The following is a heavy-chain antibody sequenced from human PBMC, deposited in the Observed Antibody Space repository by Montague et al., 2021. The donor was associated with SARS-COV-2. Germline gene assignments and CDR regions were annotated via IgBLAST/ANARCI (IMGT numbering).Heavy chain of an antibody. CDR2: ISYDGTNE. CDR1: GFTFSSYA. Sequence: SLRLSYAASGFTFSSYAMHWVRQAPGKGLEWVAVISYDGTNEYYADSVKGRFTISRDNSKNTLYLQMNSLRAEDTAVYYCAREEITAADKDYDYWGQETPVTV. J-gene: IGHJ4*02. CDR3: AREEITAADKDYDY. V-gene: IGHV3-30*04. D-gene: IGHD1-14*01.